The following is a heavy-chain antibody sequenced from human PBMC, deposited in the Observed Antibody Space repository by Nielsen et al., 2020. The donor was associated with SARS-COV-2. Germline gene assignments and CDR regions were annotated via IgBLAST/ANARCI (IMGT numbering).Heavy chain of an antibody. J-gene: IGHJ3*02. D-gene: IGHD6-13*01. Sequence: GESLKISCAASGFTFISYSMNWVRQAPGKGLEWVASVKQDGSEKNYVDSVKGRFTISRDNAKNSLHLQMNSLRGEDTAVYYCAKVGGSSWYWDAFDMWGQGTMVTVSS. V-gene: IGHV3-7*01. CDR3: AKVGGSSWYWDAFDM. CDR1: GFTFISYS. CDR2: VKQDGSEK.